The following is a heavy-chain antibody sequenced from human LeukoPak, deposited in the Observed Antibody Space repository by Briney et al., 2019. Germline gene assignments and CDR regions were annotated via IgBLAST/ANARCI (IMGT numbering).Heavy chain of an antibody. V-gene: IGHV3-33*01. CDR3: ARVASPGEWELLLYDY. D-gene: IGHD1-26*01. CDR1: GFTFSSYG. J-gene: IGHJ4*02. Sequence: SGGSLRLSCAASGFTFSSYGMHWVRQAPGKGLEWVAVIWYDGSNKYYADSVKGRFTISRDNSKNTLYLQMNSLRAEDTAVYYCARVASPGEWELLLYDYWGQGTLVTVSS. CDR2: IWYDGSNK.